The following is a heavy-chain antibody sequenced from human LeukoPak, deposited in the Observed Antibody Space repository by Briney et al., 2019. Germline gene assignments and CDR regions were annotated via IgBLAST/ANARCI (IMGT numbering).Heavy chain of an antibody. J-gene: IGHJ5*02. CDR3: AREGGGAMVRGVITWFDP. Sequence: GASVKVSCKASGYTFTSYAMHWVRQAPGQGLEWMGWISAYNGNTNYAQKLQGRVTMTTDTSTSTAYMELRSLRSDDTAVYYCAREGGGAMVRGVITWFDPWGQGTLVTVSS. CDR1: GYTFTSYA. D-gene: IGHD3-10*01. CDR2: ISAYNGNT. V-gene: IGHV1-18*01.